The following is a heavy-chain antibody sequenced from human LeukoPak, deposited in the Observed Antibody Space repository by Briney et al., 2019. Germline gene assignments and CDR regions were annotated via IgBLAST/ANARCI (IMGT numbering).Heavy chain of an antibody. D-gene: IGHD2-15*01. J-gene: IGHJ4*02. CDR2: ISSSSSYI. CDR3: ARLKGGCSGGSCYALN. CDR1: GFTFSSYS. Sequence: GGSLRLSCAASGFTFSSYSMNWVRQAPGKGLEWVSSISSSSSYIYYADSVKGRFTISRDNAKNSLYLQMNSLRAEDTAVYYCARLKGGCSGGSCYALNWGQGTLVTVSS. V-gene: IGHV3-21*01.